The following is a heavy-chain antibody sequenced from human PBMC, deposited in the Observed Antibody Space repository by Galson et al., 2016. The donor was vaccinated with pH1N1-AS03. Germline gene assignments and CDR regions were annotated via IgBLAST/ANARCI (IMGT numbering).Heavy chain of an antibody. CDR1: GVSVTSSGVG. Sequence: PALVKPTQTLTLTCAFSGVSVTSSGVGVGWFRQPPGKALEWLALVYWDETRRYSPSLKNRLTITKDSSKNQVVLTVTSVDPMDIATYFCALPNSGGNAFEIWGPGTMVTVSS. CDR2: VYWDETR. CDR3: ALPNSGGNAFEI. V-gene: IGHV2-5*02. J-gene: IGHJ3*02. D-gene: IGHD2/OR15-2a*01.